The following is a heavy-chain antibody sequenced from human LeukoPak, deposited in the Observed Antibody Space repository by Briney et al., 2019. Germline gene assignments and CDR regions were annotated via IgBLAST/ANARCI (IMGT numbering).Heavy chain of an antibody. J-gene: IGHJ4*02. V-gene: IGHV3-7*01. Sequence: GGSLRLSCAASGFTFSSYWLSWVRQAPGKGLEWVANIKQDGSEKYYVDSVKGRFTISRDNAKNSLYLQMNSLRAEDTAVYYCARDQYYGGSDLFAYWGQGTLVTVSS. D-gene: IGHD3-22*01. CDR2: IKQDGSEK. CDR3: ARDQYYGGSDLFAY. CDR1: GFTFSSYW.